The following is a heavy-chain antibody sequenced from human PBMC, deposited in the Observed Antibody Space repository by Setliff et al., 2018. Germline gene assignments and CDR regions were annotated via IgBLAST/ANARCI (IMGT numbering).Heavy chain of an antibody. D-gene: IGHD2-21*01. V-gene: IGHV1-3*01. Sequence: GASVKVSCKASGYTFTDYAMHWVRQAPGQRLEWMGWINAANGNTKYSQKLQGRVTITRDTSASTVYMELSSLRYEDTAVFYCASADVVVAPWGQGTLVTVSS. J-gene: IGHJ4*02. CDR1: GYTFTDYA. CDR2: INAANGNT. CDR3: ASADVVVAP.